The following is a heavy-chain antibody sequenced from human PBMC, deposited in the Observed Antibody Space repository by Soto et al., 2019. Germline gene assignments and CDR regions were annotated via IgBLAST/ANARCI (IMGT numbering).Heavy chain of an antibody. CDR2: IYSGGSI. J-gene: IGHJ6*02. CDR1: GFTVSSNY. V-gene: IGHV3-53*01. Sequence: PGGSLRLSCAASGFTVSSNYMSWVRQAPGKGLEWVSVIYSGGSIYYADSVKCRFTISRDNSKNTLFLQMNSLRAEDTAVYYCARDLRRGGDTAMVYGPMGAHGYGMDVWGQGTTVTVSS. CDR3: ARDLRRGGDTAMVYGPMGAHGYGMDV. D-gene: IGHD5-18*01.